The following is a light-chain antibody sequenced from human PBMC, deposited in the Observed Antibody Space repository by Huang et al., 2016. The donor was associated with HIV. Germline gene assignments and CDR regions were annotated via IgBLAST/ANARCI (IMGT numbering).Light chain of an antibody. CDR2: GAS. Sequence: EIVLTQSPGTLSLSPGERATVSCRASQSVSSSLAWYQQKPGQAPRLLIYGASTKVPGIPDRFRGSGSETDFTLTISRLEPEDVAVYYCQQYGGTPRTFGQGTKVEIK. CDR1: QSVSSS. CDR3: QQYGGTPRT. J-gene: IGKJ1*01. V-gene: IGKV3-20*01.